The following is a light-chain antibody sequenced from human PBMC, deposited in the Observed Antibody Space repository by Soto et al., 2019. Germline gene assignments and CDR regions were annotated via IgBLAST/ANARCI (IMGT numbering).Light chain of an antibody. CDR1: SSDVGGYNY. V-gene: IGLV2-14*01. CDR3: SSYTSSSTLAVV. J-gene: IGLJ2*01. CDR2: DVS. Sequence: QSALTQPASVSGSPGQSITISCTGTSSDVGGYNYVSWYQQHPGKAPKLMIYDVSNRPSGVSNRFSGSKSGNTASLTISGLQADDEADYYCSSYTSSSTLAVVFGGGTKLTVL.